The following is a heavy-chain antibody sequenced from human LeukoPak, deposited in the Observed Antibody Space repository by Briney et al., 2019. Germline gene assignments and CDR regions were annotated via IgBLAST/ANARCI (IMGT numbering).Heavy chain of an antibody. V-gene: IGHV3-9*01. CDR2: IIWNSGSI. Sequence: SGGSLRLSCAASGFTFDDYAMHWVRQAPGKGLEWVSGIIWNSGSIGYADSVKGRFTISRDNAKNSLYLQMNSLRAEDTAVYFCARDPFGVYSDYWGQGTLVTVSS. CDR3: ARDPFGVYSDY. CDR1: GFTFDDYA. J-gene: IGHJ4*02. D-gene: IGHD2-8*01.